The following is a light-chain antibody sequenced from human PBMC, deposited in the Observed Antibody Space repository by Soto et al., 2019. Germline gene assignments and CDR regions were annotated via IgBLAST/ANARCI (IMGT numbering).Light chain of an antibody. Sequence: QSALTQPASVSGSPGQSITISCTGTSSDVGGYNYVYWYQQHPGKAPKFIIYDVSNRPSGVSNRFSGSKSGNTASLTISGLQAEDEADYYCSSYTTSNTRQIVFGTGTKLTVL. CDR1: SSDVGGYNY. V-gene: IGLV2-14*01. CDR2: DVS. CDR3: SSYTTSNTRQIV. J-gene: IGLJ1*01.